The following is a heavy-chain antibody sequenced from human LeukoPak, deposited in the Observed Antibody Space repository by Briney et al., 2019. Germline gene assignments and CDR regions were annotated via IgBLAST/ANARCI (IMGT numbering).Heavy chain of an antibody. CDR1: GYTFTSYG. Sequence: ASVKVSCKASGYTFTSYGISWVRQAPGQGLEWMGWISAYNGNTNYAQKLQGRVTMTTDTSTSTAYMELRSLRSDDTAVYYCARAAISKDGSGYFYWGQGTLVTVSS. CDR2: ISAYNGNT. D-gene: IGHD3-22*01. CDR3: ARAAISKDGSGYFY. J-gene: IGHJ4*02. V-gene: IGHV1-18*01.